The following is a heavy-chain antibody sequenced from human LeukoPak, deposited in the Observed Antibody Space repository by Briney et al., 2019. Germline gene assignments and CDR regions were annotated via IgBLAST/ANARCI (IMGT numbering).Heavy chain of an antibody. CDR2: IYYSGST. CDR3: ARKYSSSWYFAFDI. V-gene: IGHV4-59*01. Sequence: SETLSLTCTVSGGSISNYYWSWIRQPPGKGLEWIGYIYYSGSTNYNPALKSRVTISGDTSKNQLSLKLSSVTAADTAVYYCARKYSSSWYFAFDIWGQGTMVTVSS. CDR1: GGSISNYY. D-gene: IGHD6-13*01. J-gene: IGHJ3*02.